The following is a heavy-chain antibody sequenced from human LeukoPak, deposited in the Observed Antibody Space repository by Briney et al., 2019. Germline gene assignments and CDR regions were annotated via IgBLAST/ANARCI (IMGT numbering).Heavy chain of an antibody. CDR3: AKDRGGRWLQYYFDY. Sequence: GGSLRLSCAASGFTFSSYGMHWVRQAPGKGLEWVAVIWYDGSNKYYADSVKGRFTISRDNSKNTLYLQMNSLRAEDTAVYYCAKDRGGRWLQYYFDYWGQGTLVTVSS. V-gene: IGHV3-30*02. CDR2: IWYDGSNK. D-gene: IGHD5-24*01. CDR1: GFTFSSYG. J-gene: IGHJ4*02.